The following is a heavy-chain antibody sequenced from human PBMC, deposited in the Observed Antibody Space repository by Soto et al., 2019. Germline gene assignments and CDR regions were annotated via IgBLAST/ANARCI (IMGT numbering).Heavy chain of an antibody. D-gene: IGHD2-15*01. Sequence: SETLSLTCTVSGGSISNYYWTWIRQPPGKGLEWIGYIYYSGSTNYNPSLKSRVTISVDTSKNQFSLKLSSVTAADTAVYYCAGRFRYCSGGSCYSMAYWGQGTLVTFSS. CDR3: AGRFRYCSGGSCYSMAY. CDR2: IYYSGST. J-gene: IGHJ4*02. CDR1: GGSISNYY. V-gene: IGHV4-59*12.